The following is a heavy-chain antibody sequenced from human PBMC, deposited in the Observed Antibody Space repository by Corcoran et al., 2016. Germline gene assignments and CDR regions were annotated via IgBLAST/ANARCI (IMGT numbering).Heavy chain of an antibody. J-gene: IGHJ4*02. D-gene: IGHD5-12*01. CDR1: GFTFSSYG. CDR2: RWYDGSNK. Sequence: QVQLVESGGGVVQPGRSLRLSCAASGFTFSSYGMHWVRQAPGKGLEWVAVRWYDGSNKYYADSVTGRFTISRDNSKNTLDLQMNSLRAEDTAVYDCARGVDGYTNYWGQGTLVTGSS. V-gene: IGHV3-33*01. CDR3: ARGVDGYTNY.